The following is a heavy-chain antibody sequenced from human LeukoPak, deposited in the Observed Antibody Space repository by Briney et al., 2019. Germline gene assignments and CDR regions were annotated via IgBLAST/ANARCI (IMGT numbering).Heavy chain of an antibody. J-gene: IGHJ5*02. V-gene: IGHV4-61*03. CDR2: IYHSGSA. D-gene: IGHD4-11*01. CDR1: GGSVSSGGYH. Sequence: SETLSLTCSVSGGSVSSGGYHWSWILQPPGKGLEWIGYIYHSGSANYNPSLKSRVTISVDTSKTHFSLNLSSVSAADTAVYYCARVSHLTKNWFDPWGQGSLVSVSS. CDR3: ARVSHLTKNWFDP.